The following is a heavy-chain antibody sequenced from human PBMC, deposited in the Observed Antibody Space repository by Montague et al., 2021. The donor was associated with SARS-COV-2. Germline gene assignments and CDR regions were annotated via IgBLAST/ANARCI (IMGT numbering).Heavy chain of an antibody. J-gene: IGHJ6*02. CDR1: GGSITSGNYY. Sequence: TLSLTCAVSGGSITSGNYYWTWVRLPAGKGLEWLGRVDNSGSTCYKPSLKSRVTISVDTSKNHFSLNLSSVTAADTAVYYCARHRPATLKTVYDYALDVWGQGTTVTVSS. CDR3: ARHRPATLKTVYDYALDV. CDR2: VDNSGST. D-gene: IGHD4-11*01. V-gene: IGHV4-61*02.